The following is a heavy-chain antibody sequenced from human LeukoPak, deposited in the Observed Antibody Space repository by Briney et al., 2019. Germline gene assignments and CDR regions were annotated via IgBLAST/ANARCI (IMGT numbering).Heavy chain of an antibody. V-gene: IGHV5-51*01. J-gene: IGHJ4*02. CDR2: IYPGDSDT. Sequence: GESLQISCKGSGYSFTSYWIGWGRQLPGKGLEWMGIIYPGDSDTRYSPSFQGQVTISADKSISTAYLQWSSLKASDTAMYYCARASGRITMVRGPLGGFDYWGQGTLVTVSS. D-gene: IGHD3-10*01. CDR1: GYSFTSYW. CDR3: ARASGRITMVRGPLGGFDY.